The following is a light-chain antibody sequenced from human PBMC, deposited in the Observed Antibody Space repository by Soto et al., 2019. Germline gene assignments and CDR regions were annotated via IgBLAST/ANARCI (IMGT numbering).Light chain of an antibody. Sequence: EIVLTQSPATLSLSPGERATLSCRASQSVSSYLAWYQQKPGQAPRLLIYDASNRATDIPARFSGSGSGTDFTLTISSLEPEDFAVYYCQQRSNWPQITFGQGTRLEI. CDR1: QSVSSY. CDR2: DAS. CDR3: QQRSNWPQIT. V-gene: IGKV3-11*01. J-gene: IGKJ5*01.